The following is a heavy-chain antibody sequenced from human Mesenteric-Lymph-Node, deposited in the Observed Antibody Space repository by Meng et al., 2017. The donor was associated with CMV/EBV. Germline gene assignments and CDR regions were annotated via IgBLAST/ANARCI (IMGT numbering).Heavy chain of an antibody. CDR3: AKDPHPLIAFGGVIIDY. V-gene: IGHV3-23*01. J-gene: IGHJ4*02. CDR1: GFTFSKYA. D-gene: IGHD3-16*02. Sequence: GESLKISCAASGFTFSKYAMSWVRQAPGKGLEWVSGISGSGGSTYYVDSVKGRLTISRDNSKNTLYLQMNSLKVEDTAVYYCAKDPHPLIAFGGVIIDYWGQGTLVTVSS. CDR2: ISGSGGST.